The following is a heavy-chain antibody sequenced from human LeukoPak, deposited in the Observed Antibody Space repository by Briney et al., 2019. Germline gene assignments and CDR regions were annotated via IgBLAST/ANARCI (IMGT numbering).Heavy chain of an antibody. CDR3: TRLLVAGFDY. CDR1: GFTFSGSA. J-gene: IGHJ4*02. Sequence: GGSLKLSCAASGFTFSGSAIHWVRQASGKGLEWVGRIRSKANNYATAYAASVKGRFTISRDDSKNTAYLQMNSLKTEDTAVYYCTRLLVAGFDYWGQGTLVTVSS. CDR2: IRSKANNYAT. V-gene: IGHV3-73*01. D-gene: IGHD2-15*01.